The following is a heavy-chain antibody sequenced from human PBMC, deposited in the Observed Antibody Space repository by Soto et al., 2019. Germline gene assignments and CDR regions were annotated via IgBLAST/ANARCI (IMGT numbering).Heavy chain of an antibody. J-gene: IGHJ4*02. D-gene: IGHD2-15*01. CDR1: GYTFTSYA. CDR3: ASGYCSGGSCYYFDY. V-gene: IGHV1-3*01. CDR2: INAGNGNT. Sequence: QVQLVQSGAEVKKPGASVKVSCKASGYTFTSYAMHWVRQAPGQRLEWMGWINAGNGNTKYSQTSQDRVTITSETSASTAYMELSSLRSEDTAVYYCASGYCSGGSCYYFDYWGQGTLVTVSS.